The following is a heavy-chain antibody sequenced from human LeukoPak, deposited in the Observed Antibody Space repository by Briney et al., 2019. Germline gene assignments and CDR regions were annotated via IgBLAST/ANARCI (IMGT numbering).Heavy chain of an antibody. J-gene: IGHJ4*02. D-gene: IGHD6-13*01. V-gene: IGHV3-53*04. Sequence: PGGSLRLSCAASGFTVSSNYMSWVRQAPGKGLEWVSVIYSGGSTYYADSVKGRFTISRHNSKNTLYLQMNSLRAEDTAVYYCARSSTLAAAAHFDYWGQGTLATVSS. CDR3: ARSSTLAAAAHFDY. CDR1: GFTVSSNY. CDR2: IYSGGST.